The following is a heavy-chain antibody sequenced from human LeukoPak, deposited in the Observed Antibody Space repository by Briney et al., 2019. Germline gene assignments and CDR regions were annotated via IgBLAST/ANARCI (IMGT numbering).Heavy chain of an antibody. D-gene: IGHD5-12*01. CDR1: GFTFSSYG. Sequence: GGSLRLSCAASGFTFSSYGMHWVRQAPGKGLEWVAVISYDGSNKYYADSVKGRFTISRDNSKNTLYLQMNSLRAEDTAVYYCAKGYSGYDWIYYYYGMDVWGQGTTVTVSS. CDR3: AKGYSGYDWIYYYYGMDV. CDR2: ISYDGSNK. J-gene: IGHJ6*02. V-gene: IGHV3-30*18.